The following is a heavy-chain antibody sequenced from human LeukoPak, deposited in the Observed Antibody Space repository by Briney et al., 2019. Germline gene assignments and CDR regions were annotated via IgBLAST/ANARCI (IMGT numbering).Heavy chain of an antibody. CDR1: GFTFSDYY. V-gene: IGHV3-11*01. D-gene: IGHD3-22*01. CDR3: ARDRDYYYDSSGYYLGY. CDR2: ISSSGSTI. J-gene: IGHJ4*02. Sequence: GGSLRLSCAASGFTFSDYYMSWIRQAPGKGLEWVSYISSSGSTIYYVDSVKGRFTISRDNAKKSLYLQMNSLRAEDTAVYYCARDRDYYYDSSGYYLGYWGQGTLVTVSS.